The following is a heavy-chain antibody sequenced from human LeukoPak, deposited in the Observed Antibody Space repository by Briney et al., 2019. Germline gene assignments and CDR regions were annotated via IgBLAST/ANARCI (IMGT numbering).Heavy chain of an antibody. V-gene: IGHV3-7*01. CDR1: GFTFSSYW. J-gene: IGHJ3*02. Sequence: GGSLRLSCAASGFTFSSYWMSWVRQAPGKGLEWVANIKQDGSEKYYVDSVKGRFTISRDNAKNSLYLQMNSLRAEDTAVYYCARSSRGVFDAFDIWGQGTMVTVSS. CDR2: IKQDGSEK. CDR3: ARSSRGVFDAFDI. D-gene: IGHD2-8*01.